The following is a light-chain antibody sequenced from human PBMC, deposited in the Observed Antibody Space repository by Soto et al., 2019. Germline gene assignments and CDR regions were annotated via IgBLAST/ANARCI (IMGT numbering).Light chain of an antibody. CDR1: QSISSL. CDR3: QQYNSYSRT. V-gene: IGKV1-5*01. Sequence: DIQMTQSPSTLSASVGDRVTITCLASQSISSLLACYQQKTGKATKLLIYHDSSLESGVPLRLSGSGSGKEFTITISSLQPDDFATYYCQQYNSYSRTFGQAPKVDIK. CDR2: HDS. J-gene: IGKJ1*01.